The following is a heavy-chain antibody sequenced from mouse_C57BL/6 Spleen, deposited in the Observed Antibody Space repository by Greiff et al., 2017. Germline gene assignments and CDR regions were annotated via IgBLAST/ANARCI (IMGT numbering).Heavy chain of an antibody. CDR1: GYTFTDYE. D-gene: IGHD3-1*01. CDR3: TRSSGVNYFDY. V-gene: IGHV1-15*01. CDR2: IDPETGGT. Sequence: QVQLQQSGAELVRPGASVTLSCKASGYTFTDYEMHWVKQTPVHGLEWIGAIDPETGGTAYNQKFKGKAILTADKSSSTAYMELRSLTSEDSAVYYCTRSSGVNYFDYWGQGTTLTVSS. J-gene: IGHJ2*01.